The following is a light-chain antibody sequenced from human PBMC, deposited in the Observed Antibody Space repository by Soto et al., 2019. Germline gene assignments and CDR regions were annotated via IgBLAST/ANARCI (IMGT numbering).Light chain of an antibody. CDR1: QSITTH. CDR2: HSS. V-gene: IGKV3-15*01. J-gene: IGKJ1*01. CDR3: QQYNTWHRT. Sequence: IVMTQSPGTLSLSAGDRATLSCRASQSITTHLAWYQQRPGQAPRLLIYHSSTRATGVPTRFSGSGSGTDFTPTINSLQSEDIAVYYCQQYNTWHRTFGQGTKVDIK.